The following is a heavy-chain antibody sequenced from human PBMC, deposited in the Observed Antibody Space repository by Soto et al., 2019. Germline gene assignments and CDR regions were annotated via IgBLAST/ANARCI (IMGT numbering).Heavy chain of an antibody. CDR3: ARDLSYCSGGSCYPTPDYYYGMDV. CDR2: IYTSGST. J-gene: IGHJ6*02. D-gene: IGHD2-15*01. Sequence: SETLSLTCTVSGGSISGYYWSWIRQPAGKGLEWIGRIYTSGSTNYNPSLKSRVTMSVDTSKNQFSLKLSSVTAADTAVYYCARDLSYCSGGSCYPTPDYYYGMDVWGQGTTVTVSS. V-gene: IGHV4-4*07. CDR1: GGSISGYY.